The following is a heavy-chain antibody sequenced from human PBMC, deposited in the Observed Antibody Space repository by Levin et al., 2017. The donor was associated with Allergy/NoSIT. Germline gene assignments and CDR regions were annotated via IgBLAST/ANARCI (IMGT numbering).Heavy chain of an antibody. CDR1: GFTFSNYG. V-gene: IGHV3-23*01. D-gene: IGHD2-2*01. CDR2: ISGSGGST. Sequence: GGSLRLSCAASGFTFSNYGMSWVRQAPGKGLEWVSVISGSGGSTYYAGSVKGRFTISRDNSKDTLYLQMNSLRGEDTAIYYWAKAGGITCYERTDYWGQGTLVTVSS. CDR3: AKAGGITCYERTDY. J-gene: IGHJ4*02.